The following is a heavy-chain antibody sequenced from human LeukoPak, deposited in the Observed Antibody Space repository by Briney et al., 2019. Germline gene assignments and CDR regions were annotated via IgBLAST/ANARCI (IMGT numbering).Heavy chain of an antibody. J-gene: IGHJ4*02. CDR2: MNPNSGNT. Sequence: GASVKVSCKTSGYTFTSYDISWVRQATGQGLEWMGWMNPNSGNTGYAQKFQGRVTITRNTSISTAYMELSSLRSEDTAMYYCARGPDYYDSSGYYYSFDYWGQGTLVTVSS. D-gene: IGHD3-22*01. CDR1: GYTFTSYD. CDR3: ARGPDYYDSSGYYYSFDY. V-gene: IGHV1-8*03.